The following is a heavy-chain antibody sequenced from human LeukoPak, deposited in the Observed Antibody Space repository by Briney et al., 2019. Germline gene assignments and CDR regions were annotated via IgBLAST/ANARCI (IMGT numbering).Heavy chain of an antibody. CDR3: ARTKSMTTVTYGFDY. Sequence: SETLSLTCTVSGGSISSYYWSWIRQPPGKGLEWIGYIYYSGSTNYNPSLKSRVTISVDTSKNQFSLKLSSVTAADTAVYYCARTKSMTTVTYGFDYWGQGTLVTVSS. V-gene: IGHV4-59*01. CDR1: GGSISSYY. J-gene: IGHJ4*02. CDR2: IYYSGST. D-gene: IGHD4-17*01.